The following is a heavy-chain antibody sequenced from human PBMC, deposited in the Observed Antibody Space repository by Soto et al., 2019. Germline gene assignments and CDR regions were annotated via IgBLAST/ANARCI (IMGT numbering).Heavy chain of an antibody. V-gene: IGHV1-69*12. CDR3: ASPRDNYYYNGMDV. Sequence: QVQLVQSGAEVKKPGSSVKVSCKASGGTFSSYAISWVRQAPGQGLEWMGGFIPIFGAADYAQNFQGRVTIAADESTSTAYMGLSSLRSEDTAVYYCASPRDNYYYNGMDVWGQGTTVTVSS. J-gene: IGHJ6*02. CDR2: FIPIFGAA. CDR1: GGTFSSYA. D-gene: IGHD3-10*01.